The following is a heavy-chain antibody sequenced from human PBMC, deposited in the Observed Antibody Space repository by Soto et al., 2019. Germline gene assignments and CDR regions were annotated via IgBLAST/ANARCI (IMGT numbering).Heavy chain of an antibody. Sequence: SETLSLTCTVSGGSISSYYWSWIRQPPGKGLEWIGYIYYSGSTNYNPSLKSRVTISVDTSKNQFSLKLSSVTAADTAVYYCARHDIWFGELLPDYWGRGTLFTFSA. CDR2: IYYSGST. V-gene: IGHV4-59*08. CDR3: ARHDIWFGELLPDY. D-gene: IGHD3-10*01. J-gene: IGHJ4*02. CDR1: GGSISSYY.